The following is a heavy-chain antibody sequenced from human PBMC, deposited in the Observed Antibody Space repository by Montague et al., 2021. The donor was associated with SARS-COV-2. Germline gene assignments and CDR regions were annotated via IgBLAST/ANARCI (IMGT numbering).Heavy chain of an antibody. CDR1: GGSISSSSYY. D-gene: IGHD6-19*01. Sequence: SETLSLTCTVSGGSISSSSYYWGWIRQPPGKGLEWIGSIYYSGSTYYNPSLKSRVTISVDTSKNQFSLKLSSVTAADTAVYYCARQENSSGWFKPDAFDIGGQGTMVTVSS. V-gene: IGHV4-39*01. CDR3: ARQENSSGWFKPDAFDI. CDR2: IYYSGST. J-gene: IGHJ3*02.